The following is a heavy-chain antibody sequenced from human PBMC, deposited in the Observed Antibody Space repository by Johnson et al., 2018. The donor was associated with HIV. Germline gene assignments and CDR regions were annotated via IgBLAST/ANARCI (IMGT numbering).Heavy chain of an antibody. CDR2: IWYDGSNK. CDR1: GFTFSDYG. D-gene: IGHD3-16*01. V-gene: IGHV3-33*01. CDR3: ARDMMGNSDDAFDI. J-gene: IGHJ3*02. Sequence: QVQLVESGGGLIQPGGSLRLSCAASGFTFSDYGMHWVRQAPGKGLEWVAVIWYDGSNKNYVDSVKGRFTISRDNAKNSLYLQMNSLRAEDTAVYYCARDMMGNSDDAFDIWGQGTMVIVSS.